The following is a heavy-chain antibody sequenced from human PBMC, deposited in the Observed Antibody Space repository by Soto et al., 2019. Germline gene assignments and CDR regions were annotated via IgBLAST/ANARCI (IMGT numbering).Heavy chain of an antibody. CDR2: MNPSSGNT. CDR1: GYPFTSYD. V-gene: IGHV1-8*01. J-gene: IGHJ6*02. Sequence: GASVKVSCKASGYPFTSYDINWVRQATGQGLEWMGWMNPSSGNTGYAQKFQGRVTMTRNTSISTAYMELSSLRSEDTAVYYCARGGYRGYGSGSYYNDYYYGMDVWGQGTTVTVSS. CDR3: ARGGYRGYGSGSYYNDYYYGMDV. D-gene: IGHD3-10*01.